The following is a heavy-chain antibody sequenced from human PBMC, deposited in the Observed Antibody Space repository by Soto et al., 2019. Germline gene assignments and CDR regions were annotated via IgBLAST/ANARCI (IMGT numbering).Heavy chain of an antibody. J-gene: IGHJ6*02. V-gene: IGHV3-7*04. CDR1: GFTFSSYW. CDR3: AREGLRGVMSYYGMDV. CDR2: IKQDGSEK. D-gene: IGHD3-10*01. Sequence: EVQLVESGGGLVQPGGSLRLSCAASGFTFSSYWMSWVRQAPGIGLEWVANIKQDGSEKYYVDSVKGRFTISRDNAKNSLYLQMYSLRSEDTAVYYCAREGLRGVMSYYGMDVWGQGTSVTVSS.